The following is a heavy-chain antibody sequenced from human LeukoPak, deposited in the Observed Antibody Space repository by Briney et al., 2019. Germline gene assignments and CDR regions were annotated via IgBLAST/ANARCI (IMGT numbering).Heavy chain of an antibody. J-gene: IGHJ4*02. D-gene: IGHD2-21*01. Sequence: GGSLKLSCTASGFTFSGYWMSWFRQAPGKGLEWVANINYDGGKKSYVDSVKGRFTISRDNAKNSLYLQMSSLTADDTAMYYCARNVIRGGQGTLVTVSS. CDR2: INYDGGKK. V-gene: IGHV3-7*01. CDR1: GFTFSGYW. CDR3: ARNVIR.